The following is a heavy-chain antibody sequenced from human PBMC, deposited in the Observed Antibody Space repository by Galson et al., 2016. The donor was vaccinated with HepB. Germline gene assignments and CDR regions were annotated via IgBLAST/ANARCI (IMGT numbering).Heavy chain of an antibody. D-gene: IGHD1-26*01. CDR3: ARDLTRMVGANGF. CDR2: ISSSSSRL. Sequence: SLRLPCAASGLTFSTYNMNWVRQAPGKGPEWVSYISSSSSRLYYADSVKGRFTISRDNAKNSLYLQMNSLRDEDSAIYYCARDLTRMVGANGFWGRGTLVSVSS. V-gene: IGHV3-48*02. CDR1: GLTFSTYN. J-gene: IGHJ4*02.